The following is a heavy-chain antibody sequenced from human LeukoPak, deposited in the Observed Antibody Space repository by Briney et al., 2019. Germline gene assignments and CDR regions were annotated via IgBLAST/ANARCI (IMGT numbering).Heavy chain of an antibody. J-gene: IGHJ3*01. Sequence: PGGSLRLSCAASGFTFSSSAMSWVRQAPGKGLEWVSLISHTGGNAYYADSVRGRFTISRGNSKNTLYLQMNSLRAEDTAIYYCARDIQLSTWGRGTMVTVSS. D-gene: IGHD5-24*01. CDR1: GFTFSSSA. CDR2: ISHTGGNA. CDR3: ARDIQLST. V-gene: IGHV3-23*01.